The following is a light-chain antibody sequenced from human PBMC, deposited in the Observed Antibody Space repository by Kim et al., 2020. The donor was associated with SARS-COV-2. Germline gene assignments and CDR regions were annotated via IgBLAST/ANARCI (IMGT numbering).Light chain of an antibody. V-gene: IGLV1-44*01. Sequence: GKSVTNACSGSSSEIGSNTVNWYQQFPGTTPKLLIDSNIQRPSGVPDRFSGSKSGTSASLAISGLQSEDEDDYYCASWDDSLSGWVFGGGTQLTVL. CDR2: SNI. CDR1: SSEIGSNT. CDR3: ASWDDSLSGWV. J-gene: IGLJ3*02.